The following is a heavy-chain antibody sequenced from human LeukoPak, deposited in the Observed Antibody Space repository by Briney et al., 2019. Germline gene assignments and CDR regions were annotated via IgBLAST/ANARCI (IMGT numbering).Heavy chain of an antibody. J-gene: IGHJ4*02. D-gene: IGHD3-3*01. CDR3: ARNFCWSGIYDY. Sequence: PGGSLSLSCAASRFTFSSYGMNGVRQAPGKGQEWVSHISRSHRTIYYAESAKGRFTIYKDNAKNSLYLQTNSLRDEDTAVYYCARNFCWSGIYDYWGQGTLVTVSS. V-gene: IGHV3-48*02. CDR2: ISRSHRTI. CDR1: RFTFSSYG.